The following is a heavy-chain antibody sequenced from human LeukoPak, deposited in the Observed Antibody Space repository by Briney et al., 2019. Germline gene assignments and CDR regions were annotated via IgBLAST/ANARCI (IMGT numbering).Heavy chain of an antibody. CDR1: GFTFSNAW. CDR3: AITSYDSSGYYYW. D-gene: IGHD3-22*01. V-gene: IGHV3-21*01. J-gene: IGHJ4*02. Sequence: GGSLRLSCAASGFTFSNAWMSWVRQAPGKGLEWVSSISSSSSYIYYADSVKGRFTISRDNAKNSLYLQMNSLRAEDTALYYCAITSYDSSGYYYWWGQGTLVTVSS. CDR2: ISSSSSYI.